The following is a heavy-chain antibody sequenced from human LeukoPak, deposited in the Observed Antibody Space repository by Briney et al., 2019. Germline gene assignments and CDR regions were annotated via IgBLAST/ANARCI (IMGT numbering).Heavy chain of an antibody. CDR3: ARDPGRGYCSSTSCYPWFDP. J-gene: IGHJ5*02. CDR1: GYTFTSYG. CDR2: ISAYNGNT. V-gene: IGHV1-18*01. Sequence: ASVKVSCKASGYTFTSYGISWVRQAPGQGLEWMGWISAYNGNTNCAQKLQGRVTMTTDTSTSTAYMELRSLRSDDTAVYYCARDPGRGYCSSTSCYPWFDPWGQGTLVTVSS. D-gene: IGHD2-2*01.